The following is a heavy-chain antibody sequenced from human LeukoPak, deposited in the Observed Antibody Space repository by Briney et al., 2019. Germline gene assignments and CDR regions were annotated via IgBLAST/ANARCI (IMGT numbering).Heavy chain of an antibody. CDR2: ISSSSSTI. Sequence: GGSLRLSCAASGFTFSSYSMNWVRQAPGKRLEWVSYISSSSSTIYYADSVKGRFTISRDNAKNSLYLQMNSLRAEDTAVYCCARELLAAAGAFDIWGQGTMVTVSS. V-gene: IGHV3-48*01. CDR1: GFTFSSYS. CDR3: ARELLAAAGAFDI. J-gene: IGHJ3*02. D-gene: IGHD6-13*01.